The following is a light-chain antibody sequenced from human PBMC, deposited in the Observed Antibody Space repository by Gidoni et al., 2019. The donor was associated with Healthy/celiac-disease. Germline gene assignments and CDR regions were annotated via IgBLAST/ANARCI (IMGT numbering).Light chain of an antibody. Sequence: EIILTQSPGPLSLSPGERATLSCRASQSVSSSYFAWYQQTPGQAPRLLIYGASSSATGIPDRFSGSGSGTDFTLTISRLEPEDCAVYYCQQYGSSPYTFGQGTKLEIK. J-gene: IGKJ2*01. CDR3: QQYGSSPYT. V-gene: IGKV3-20*01. CDR1: QSVSSSY. CDR2: GAS.